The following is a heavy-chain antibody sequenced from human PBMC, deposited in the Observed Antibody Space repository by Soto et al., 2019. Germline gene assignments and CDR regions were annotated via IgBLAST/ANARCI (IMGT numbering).Heavy chain of an antibody. Sequence: EVQMLESGGGLVQPGGSLRLSCAASGFTFSSYAMSWVRQTPGKGLEWVSAISGSGDSTYYADSVKGRFTISRDNSKNKLYLQMNSLRAEDAAVYYCAKDRGSSIPSHPFDYWGQGTLVTVSS. CDR3: AKDRGSSIPSHPFDY. CDR2: ISGSGDST. CDR1: GFTFSSYA. D-gene: IGHD6-13*01. V-gene: IGHV3-23*01. J-gene: IGHJ4*02.